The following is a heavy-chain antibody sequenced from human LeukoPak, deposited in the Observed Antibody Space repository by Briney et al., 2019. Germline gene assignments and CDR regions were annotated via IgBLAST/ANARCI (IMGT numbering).Heavy chain of an antibody. Sequence: SETLSLTCTVSGGSISSFYWSWIRHPPGKGLEWIGYIYYRGNTQYNPSLNSRVTISVDTYKNQFSLRLTSVTAADTAVYYCARDLDNGGSSIWYFDLWGRGTLVTVSS. CDR1: GGSISSFY. V-gene: IGHV4-59*01. J-gene: IGHJ2*01. CDR3: ARDLDNGGSSIWYFDL. CDR2: IYYRGNT. D-gene: IGHD4-23*01.